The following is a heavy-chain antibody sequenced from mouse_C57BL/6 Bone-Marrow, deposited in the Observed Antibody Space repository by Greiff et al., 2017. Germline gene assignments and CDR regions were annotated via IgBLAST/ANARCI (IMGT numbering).Heavy chain of an antibody. CDR2: IYPGSGST. Sequence: QVQLQQPGAELVKPGASVKMSCKASGYTFTSYWITWVKQRPGQGLEWIGDIYPGSGSTNYNEKFKSKATLTVDTSSSTAYMQLSSLTSEDSAVYYCARSRGGRGYVDVWGTGTTVTVSS. V-gene: IGHV1-55*01. CDR1: GYTFTSYW. CDR3: ARSRGGRGYVDV. D-gene: IGHD1-1*01. J-gene: IGHJ1*03.